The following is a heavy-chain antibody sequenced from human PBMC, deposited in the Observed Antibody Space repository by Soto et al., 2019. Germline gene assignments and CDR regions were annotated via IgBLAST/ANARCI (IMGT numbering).Heavy chain of an antibody. J-gene: IGHJ4*02. CDR2: ISYDGSNK. D-gene: IGHD3-3*01. Sequence: GSLRLSCAASGFTFSSCAMHWVRPAPGKGLEWVALISYDGSNKYYADSVKGRFTISRDNSKNTLYLQMNSLRAEDTAVYYCARDKRDLRFLEWSYYFDYWGQGTLVTVSS. V-gene: IGHV3-30-3*01. CDR1: GFTFSSCA. CDR3: ARDKRDLRFLEWSYYFDY.